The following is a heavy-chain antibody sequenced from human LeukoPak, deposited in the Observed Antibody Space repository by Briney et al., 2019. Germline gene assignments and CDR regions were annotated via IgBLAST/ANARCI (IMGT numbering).Heavy chain of an antibody. CDR1: GYKFTDSY. V-gene: IGHV1-2*02. J-gene: IGHJ5*01. D-gene: IGHD2-8*02. Sequence: ASVKVSCKASGYKFTDSYIHWVRQAPGQGLEWMGWIFPKSGKAKYSQTFQGRVTMTRDTSVDTVYMEVIRLTPDDTAVYYCTRDRGTADRSWFDSWGQGTLVTVSS. CDR2: IFPKSGKA. CDR3: TRDRGTADRSWFDS.